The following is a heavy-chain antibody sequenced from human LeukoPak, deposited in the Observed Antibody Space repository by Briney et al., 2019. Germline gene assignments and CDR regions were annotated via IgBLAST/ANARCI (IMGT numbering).Heavy chain of an antibody. J-gene: IGHJ2*01. CDR1: GGSISSYY. CDR3: ARTYYDFWSGHQKVNWYFDL. V-gene: IGHV4-59*01. D-gene: IGHD3-3*01. Sequence: SETLSLTCTVSGGSISSYYWSWIRQPPGKGLEWIGYIYYSGSTNYNPSLKGRVTISVDTSKNQFSLKLSSVTAADTAVYYCARTYYDFWSGHQKVNWYFDLWGRGTLVTVSS. CDR2: IYYSGST.